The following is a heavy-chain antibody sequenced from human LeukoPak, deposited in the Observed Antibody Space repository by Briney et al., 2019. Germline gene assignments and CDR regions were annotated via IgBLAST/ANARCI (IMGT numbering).Heavy chain of an antibody. CDR3: ARGRVSSWYELDY. J-gene: IGHJ4*02. CDR1: GGSISSYY. D-gene: IGHD2-2*01. Sequence: SETLSLTCTVSGGSISSYYWSWIRQPPGKGLEWIGYIYYSGSTNYNPSLKSRVTISVDTSKNQFSLKPSSVTAADTAVYYCARGRVSSWYELDYWGQGTLVTVSS. CDR2: IYYSGST. V-gene: IGHV4-59*01.